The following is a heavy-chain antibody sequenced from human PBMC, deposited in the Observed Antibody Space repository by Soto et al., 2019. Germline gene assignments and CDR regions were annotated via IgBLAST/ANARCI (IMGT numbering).Heavy chain of an antibody. CDR1: GYSFTTYW. J-gene: IGHJ5*02. Sequence: EVQLVQSGAEVKKPGESLKISCKGSGYSFTTYWIGWVRQMPGKGLEWMGIIYPGDSDTRYTPSFQGQVTISADKSISTAYLQWSSLKASDTAMYYCARRARYCSSTSCYESWGQGTPVTVSS. CDR2: IYPGDSDT. D-gene: IGHD2-2*01. V-gene: IGHV5-51*03. CDR3: ARRARYCSSTSCYES.